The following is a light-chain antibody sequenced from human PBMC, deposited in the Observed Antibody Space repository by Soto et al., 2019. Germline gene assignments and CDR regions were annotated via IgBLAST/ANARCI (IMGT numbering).Light chain of an antibody. CDR3: QQYNSYPQT. CDR2: DAS. CDR1: QGISRA. J-gene: IGKJ3*01. V-gene: IGKV1-13*02. Sequence: AIQLTQSPSSLSASVGDRVTITCRASQGISRALAWYQQKPGKSRKLLIYDASSLESGVPSRFSGSRSGTDFTLTISSLQPEDFATYYCQQYNSYPQTFGPGTKVDIK.